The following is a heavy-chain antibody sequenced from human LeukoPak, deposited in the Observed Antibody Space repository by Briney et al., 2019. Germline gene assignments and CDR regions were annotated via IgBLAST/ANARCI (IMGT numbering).Heavy chain of an antibody. CDR2: IKQDGSEK. Sequence: GGSLRLSCAASGFTFSNYWMSWVRQAPGKGLEWVANIKQDGSEKYYVDSVKGRFTISRDNAKNSLYLQMKSLRAEDTAFYHCARDGRHYYGSGSYYLDWFDPWGQGTLVTVSS. CDR3: ARDGRHYYGSGSYYLDWFDP. CDR1: GFTFSNYW. D-gene: IGHD3-10*01. J-gene: IGHJ5*02. V-gene: IGHV3-7*03.